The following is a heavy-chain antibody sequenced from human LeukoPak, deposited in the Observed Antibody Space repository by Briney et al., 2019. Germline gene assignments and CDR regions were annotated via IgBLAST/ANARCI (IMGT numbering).Heavy chain of an antibody. CDR1: GFTFDDYA. V-gene: IGHV3-9*01. Sequence: GRSLRLSCAASGFTFDDYAMHWVRQAPGKGLEWVSGISWNSGSIGYADSVKGRFTISRDNAKNSLYLQMNSLRAEDTALYYCACGGDTDYWGQGTLVTVSS. D-gene: IGHD2-21*02. J-gene: IGHJ4*02. CDR3: ACGGDTDY. CDR2: ISWNSGSI.